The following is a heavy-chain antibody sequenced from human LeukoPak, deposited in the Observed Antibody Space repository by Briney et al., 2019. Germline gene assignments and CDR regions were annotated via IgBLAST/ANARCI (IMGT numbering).Heavy chain of an antibody. CDR3: ARDSGYDLILDV. V-gene: IGHV4-30-4*01. CDR2: IYYSGST. Sequence: SEILSLTCTVSGGSISSGDYYWSWIRQPPGKGLEWIGYIYYSGSTYYNPSLKSRVTISVDTSKNQFSLKLSSVTAADTAVYYCARDSGYDLILDVWGQGTTVTVSS. J-gene: IGHJ6*02. CDR1: GGSISSGDYY. D-gene: IGHD5-12*01.